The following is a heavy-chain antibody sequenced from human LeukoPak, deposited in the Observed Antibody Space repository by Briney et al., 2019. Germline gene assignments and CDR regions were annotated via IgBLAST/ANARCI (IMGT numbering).Heavy chain of an antibody. CDR1: GFTFKDYG. D-gene: IGHD1-26*01. CDR3: AKHMRATDTYSFFGLDV. J-gene: IGHJ6*02. CDR2: INWNGGGT. V-gene: IGHV3-9*01. Sequence: PGGSLRLSCAATGFTFKDYGMHCVRQPPGKGLEWVSSINWNGGGTDYADSVKGRLTISRDNAKNSLYLQLSSLRPEDTALYYCAKHMRATDTYSFFGLDVWGQGTTVTVSS.